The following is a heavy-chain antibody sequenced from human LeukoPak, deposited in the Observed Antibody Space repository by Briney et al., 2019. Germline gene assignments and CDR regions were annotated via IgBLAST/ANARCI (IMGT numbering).Heavy chain of an antibody. CDR1: GGTFSSYA. J-gene: IGHJ3*02. Sequence: SVKVSCKASGGTFSSYAISWLRQAPGQGLEWMGGIIPIFGTANYAQKFQGRVTITADESTSTAYMELSSLRSEDTAVYYCARDYGDYGSAFDIWGQGTMVTVSS. D-gene: IGHD4-17*01. V-gene: IGHV1-69*13. CDR3: ARDYGDYGSAFDI. CDR2: IIPIFGTA.